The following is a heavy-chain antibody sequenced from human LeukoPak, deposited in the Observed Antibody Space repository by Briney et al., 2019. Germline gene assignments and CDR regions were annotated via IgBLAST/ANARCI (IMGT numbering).Heavy chain of an antibody. V-gene: IGHV4-39*07. J-gene: IGHJ4*02. CDR1: GGSISSSSYY. D-gene: IGHD1-26*01. CDR3: ARAVEGGATVFDY. CDR2: IYCSGST. Sequence: PSETLSLTCTVSGGSISSSSYYWGWIRQPPGKGLEWIGSIYCSGSTYYNPSLKSRVTISVDTSKNQFSLKLSSVTAADTAVYYCARAVEGGATVFDYWGQGTLVTVSS.